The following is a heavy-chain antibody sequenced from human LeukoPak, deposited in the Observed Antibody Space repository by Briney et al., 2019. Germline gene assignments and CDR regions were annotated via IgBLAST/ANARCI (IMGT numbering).Heavy chain of an antibody. CDR1: GFTFSSYA. J-gene: IGHJ4*02. V-gene: IGHV3-30*04. Sequence: GGSLRLSCAASGFTFSSYAMHWVRQAPGKGLEWVAVISYDGSNKYYADSVKGRFTISRDNSKNTLYLQMNSLRAEDTAVYCCARDRAALDYWGQGTLVTVSS. CDR2: ISYDGSNK. D-gene: IGHD2-15*01. CDR3: ARDRAALDY.